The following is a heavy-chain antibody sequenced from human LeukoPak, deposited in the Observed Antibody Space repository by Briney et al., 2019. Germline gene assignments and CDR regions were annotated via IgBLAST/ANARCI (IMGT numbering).Heavy chain of an antibody. V-gene: IGHV4-59*12. J-gene: IGHJ6*03. Sequence: SRTLSLTCTVSGGSISSYYWSWVRQPPGKGLEWIGFVYYTGSTNYSPSLKSRVTISVDTSKNQFSLKLSSVTAADTAVYYCARCGDGYRYYYYYYMDVWGKGTTVTVSS. D-gene: IGHD5-24*01. CDR3: ARCGDGYRYYYYYYMDV. CDR2: VYYTGST. CDR1: GGSISSYY.